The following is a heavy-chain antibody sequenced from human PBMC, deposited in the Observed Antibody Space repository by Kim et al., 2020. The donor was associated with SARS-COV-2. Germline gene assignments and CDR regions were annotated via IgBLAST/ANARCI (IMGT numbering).Heavy chain of an antibody. CDR3: ARDGGYYYGSGSLGLGMDV. Sequence: SRVTISVDTSKNQFSRKLSSVTAADTAVYYCARDGGYYYGSGSLGLGMDVWGQGTTVTVSS. D-gene: IGHD3-10*01. V-gene: IGHV4-31*02. J-gene: IGHJ6*02.